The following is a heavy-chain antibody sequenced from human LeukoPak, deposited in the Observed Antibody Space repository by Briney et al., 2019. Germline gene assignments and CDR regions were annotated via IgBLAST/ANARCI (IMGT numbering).Heavy chain of an antibody. Sequence: GGSLTLSCAVSGFSVSGYWMTWVRQAPGKGLEWVANINQDGSEKNYVDSVKGRFTISRDNAENSLFLQMNSLRVEDTAVYYCAREWQGGIAAAGTRIEGDYWGQGTLVAVSS. CDR1: GFSVSGYW. V-gene: IGHV3-7*01. J-gene: IGHJ4*02. D-gene: IGHD6-13*01. CDR2: INQDGSEK. CDR3: AREWQGGIAAAGTRIEGDY.